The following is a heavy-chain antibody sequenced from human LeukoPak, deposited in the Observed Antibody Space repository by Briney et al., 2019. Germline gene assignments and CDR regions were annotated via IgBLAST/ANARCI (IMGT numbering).Heavy chain of an antibody. CDR1: GYSFSSYY. D-gene: IGHD6-13*01. CDR3: ARLTGYSSSLSDAFDI. J-gene: IGHJ3*02. V-gene: IGHV5-51*01. CDR2: IYPGDSDT. Sequence: GESLKISCKGSGYSFSSYYIGWVRQMPGKGLEWMGIIYPGDSDTRYSPSFQGQVTISADKSISTASLQWSSLKASDTAMYYCARLTGYSSSLSDAFDIWGQGTMVTVSS.